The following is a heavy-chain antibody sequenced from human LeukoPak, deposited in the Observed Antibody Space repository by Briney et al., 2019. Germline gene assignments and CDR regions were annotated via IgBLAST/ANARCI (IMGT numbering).Heavy chain of an antibody. J-gene: IGHJ4*02. V-gene: IGHV1-3*01. CDR2: INAGNGNT. Sequence: GASVKVSCKASGYTFTSYAMHWVRQAPGQRLEWMGWINAGNGNTKCSQKFQGRVTITRDTSASTAYMELSSLRSEDTAVYYCARTHYSSSWYNYWGQGTLVTVSS. CDR1: GYTFTSYA. D-gene: IGHD6-13*01. CDR3: ARTHYSSSWYNY.